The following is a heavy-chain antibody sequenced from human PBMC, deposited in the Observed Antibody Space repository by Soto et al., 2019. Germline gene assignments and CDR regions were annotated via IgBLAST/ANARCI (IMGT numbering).Heavy chain of an antibody. J-gene: IGHJ4*02. D-gene: IGHD1-26*01. V-gene: IGHV4-31*03. CDR2: IYYSGST. CDR1: GGSISSGGYY. CDR3: ARVKHGLDRVGNFDY. Sequence: QVQLQESGPGLVKPSQTLSLTCTVSGGSISSGGYYWSWIRQHPGKGLEWIGYIYYSGSTYYNPSLKSRVTITEDSTKNHCSLKLTSVTAADTSVYYCARVKHGLDRVGNFDYWGQGTLVTVSS.